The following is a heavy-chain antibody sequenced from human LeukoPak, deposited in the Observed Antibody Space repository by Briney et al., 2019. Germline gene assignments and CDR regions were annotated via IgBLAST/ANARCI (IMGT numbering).Heavy chain of an antibody. CDR3: ARVVGGNSSIYCSGGSCYYLPGDAFDI. D-gene: IGHD2-15*01. V-gene: IGHV3-20*04. Sequence: PGGSLRLSCAASGFTFDDYGMSWVRQAPGKGLEWVSGINWNGGSTGYADSVKGRFTISRDNAKNSLYLQMNSLRAEDTALYYCARVVGGNSSIYCSGGSCYYLPGDAFDIWGQGTMVTVSS. CDR2: INWNGGST. CDR1: GFTFDDYG. J-gene: IGHJ3*02.